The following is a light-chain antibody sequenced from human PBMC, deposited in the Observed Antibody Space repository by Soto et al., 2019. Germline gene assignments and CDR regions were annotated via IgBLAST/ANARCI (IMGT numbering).Light chain of an antibody. V-gene: IGKV3-20*01. Sequence: EIVLTQSPGTLSLSPGERATLSCRASQSVTSNYLAWYQHKPGQAPRLLIFGASSRATVIPDKFSGSGSGTDFTLTISRLEPDDVAVYYCQHDSSPSWTCSQGTKVEIK. CDR1: QSVTSNY. J-gene: IGKJ1*01. CDR3: QHDSSPSWT. CDR2: GAS.